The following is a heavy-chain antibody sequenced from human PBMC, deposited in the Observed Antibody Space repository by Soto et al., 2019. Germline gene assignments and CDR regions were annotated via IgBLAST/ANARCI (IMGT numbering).Heavy chain of an antibody. Sequence: SETLSLTCTVSGSSISSYYSSWVRQPAGERLEWVGRIYSDGTTNYSPSLKSRVTMSLDTSKDQFSLHLNSVTAADTAVYYCSRVGCSNSKCYTRGMDVWGQGTTVTVSS. V-gene: IGHV4-4*07. J-gene: IGHJ6*02. CDR2: IYSDGTT. D-gene: IGHD2-2*01. CDR3: SRVGCSNSKCYTRGMDV. CDR1: GSSISSYY.